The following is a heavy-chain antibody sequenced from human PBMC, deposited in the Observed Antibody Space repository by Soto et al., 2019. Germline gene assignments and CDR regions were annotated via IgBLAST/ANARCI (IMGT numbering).Heavy chain of an antibody. Sequence: SETLSLTCTVSGGSINTAGYSWSWIRQPPGKALEWIGYVYHTGNAYPKPSLKSRVTISLDRSKNQFSLKMTSVTAADTALYYCASRPFYYYGLDVWGQGTTVTVSS. CDR1: GGSINTAGYS. CDR2: VYHTGNA. V-gene: IGHV4-30-2*01. CDR3: ASRPFYYYGLDV. J-gene: IGHJ6*02.